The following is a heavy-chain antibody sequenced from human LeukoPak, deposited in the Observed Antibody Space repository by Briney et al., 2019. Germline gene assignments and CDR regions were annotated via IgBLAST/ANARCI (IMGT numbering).Heavy chain of an antibody. Sequence: SETLSLTCTVSGGSMIINDYYWAWLRQPPGKGLEWIATIFHTGSTYYNPSLKSRLTISEDRSKNQFSLKLNSVTAADTAVYFCARAGAGGPLSDVFDIWGQGTTVTVSS. D-gene: IGHD7-27*01. J-gene: IGHJ3*02. V-gene: IGHV4-39*07. CDR3: ARAGAGGPLSDVFDI. CDR2: IFHTGST. CDR1: GGSMIINDYY.